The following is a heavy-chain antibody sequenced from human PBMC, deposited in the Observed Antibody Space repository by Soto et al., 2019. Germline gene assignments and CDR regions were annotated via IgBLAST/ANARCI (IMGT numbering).Heavy chain of an antibody. Sequence: EVQLVESGGGLVQPGRSLRLSCAASGFTFNDYSMHWVRQAPGKGLEWVSGIAWNSGSVGYGDSVKGRFTISRDNAKNSLYLQMSSLRPEDTALYYCVKDGCSSANCYGYNWFDPWGQGTLVTVSS. J-gene: IGHJ5*02. CDR2: IAWNSGSV. D-gene: IGHD2-2*01. V-gene: IGHV3-9*01. CDR1: GFTFNDYS. CDR3: VKDGCSSANCYGYNWFDP.